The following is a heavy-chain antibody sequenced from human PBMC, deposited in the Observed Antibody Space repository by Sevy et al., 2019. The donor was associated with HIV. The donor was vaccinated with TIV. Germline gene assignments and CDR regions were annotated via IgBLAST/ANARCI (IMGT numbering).Heavy chain of an antibody. CDR2: IWSSSSYL. Sequence: GGSLRLSCAASGFTFRTYNMNWVRQAPGKGLEWVSSIWSSSSYLHYADSVKGRFTISRDNAKNSLYQQMNSLKVEDTAVYYCAGDRTYCSFIDYWGQGTLVTVSS. CDR3: AGDRTYCSFIDY. J-gene: IGHJ4*02. V-gene: IGHV3-21*01. D-gene: IGHD2-15*01. CDR1: GFTFRTYN.